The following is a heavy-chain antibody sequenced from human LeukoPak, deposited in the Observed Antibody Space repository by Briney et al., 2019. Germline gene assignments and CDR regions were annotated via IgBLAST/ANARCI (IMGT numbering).Heavy chain of an antibody. J-gene: IGHJ4*02. CDR1: GFTFSNYW. CDR2: IKRDGSEK. CDR3: ARDVEYNNFWSGYSN. V-gene: IGHV3-7*01. D-gene: IGHD3-3*01. Sequence: GESLKISCAASGFTFSNYWMSWVRQAPGKGLEWVANIKRDGSEKYYVDSVKGRFTISRDNAKNSLYLQVNSLRADDTAVYYCARDVEYNNFWSGYSNWGQGTLVTVSS.